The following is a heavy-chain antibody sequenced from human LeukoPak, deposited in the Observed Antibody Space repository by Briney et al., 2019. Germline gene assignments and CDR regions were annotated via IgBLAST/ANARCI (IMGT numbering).Heavy chain of an antibody. V-gene: IGHV3-48*03. CDR3: ARDSYYDSSAYYYFDY. CDR1: GFTFSSYE. J-gene: IGHJ4*02. CDR2: ISSSGSTI. Sequence: PGGSLRLSCAASGFTFSSYEMNWVRQAPGKGLEWVSYISSSGSTIYYADSVEGRFTISRDNSKNTLYLQMNSLRAEDTAVYYCARDSYYDSSAYYYFDYWGQGTLVTVSS. D-gene: IGHD3-22*01.